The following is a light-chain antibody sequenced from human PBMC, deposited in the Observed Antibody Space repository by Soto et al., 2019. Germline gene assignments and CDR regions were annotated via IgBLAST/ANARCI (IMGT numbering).Light chain of an antibody. J-gene: IGLJ3*02. V-gene: IGLV2-23*01. CDR2: EAT. Sequence: QSALTQPASVSGSPGQSITISCTGTSSDVGNYDLVSWYQHHPGEAPKLTIYEATRRPSGISDRFSGSKSGNTASLTISGLQAEDEAHYYCCSYAGSNSWVFGGGTKVTVL. CDR1: SSDVGNYDL. CDR3: CSYAGSNSWV.